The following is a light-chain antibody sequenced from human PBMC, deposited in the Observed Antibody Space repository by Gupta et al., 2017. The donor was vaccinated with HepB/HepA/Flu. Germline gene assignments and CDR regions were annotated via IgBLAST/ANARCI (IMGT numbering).Light chain of an antibody. CDR3: GSWDSSRDAGV. CDR2: DNN. J-gene: IGLJ2*01. CDR1: SSNIGEKS. V-gene: IGLV1-51*01. Sequence: QSVLTQPPSVSAAPGQRVTISCSGSSSNIGEKSVSWYQHLPGAVPRLLIYDNNKRPSGIPDRFSGSKSGTSGTLAITGLQTGDEADYYCGSWDSSRDAGVFGGGTKLTVL.